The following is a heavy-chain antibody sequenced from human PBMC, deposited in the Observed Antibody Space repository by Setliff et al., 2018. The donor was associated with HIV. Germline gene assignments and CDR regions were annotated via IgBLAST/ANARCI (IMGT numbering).Heavy chain of an antibody. Sequence: SETLSLTCSVAGASMTSHYLTWIRQPRGMGLEWIGNIYGSGTTKYDSSLRSRVTISVDKSKNQLSLSLDSVTAADTAVYYCATDPKGDGWAYFDSWGQGTLVTVSS. CDR3: ATDPKGDGWAYFDS. CDR1: GASMTSHY. CDR2: IYGSGTT. D-gene: IGHD6-19*01. J-gene: IGHJ4*02. V-gene: IGHV4-59*11.